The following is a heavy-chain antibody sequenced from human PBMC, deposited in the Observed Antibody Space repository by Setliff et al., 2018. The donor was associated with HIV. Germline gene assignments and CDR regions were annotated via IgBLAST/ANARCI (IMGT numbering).Heavy chain of an antibody. CDR3: ARGMDYYNTSGYYQYYFDY. V-gene: IGHV1-2*04. CDR1: GYTFTGYY. CDR2: INPKSDGT. D-gene: IGHD3-22*01. Sequence: ASVKVSCKASGYTFTGYYVHWVRQAPGQGLEWMGWINPKSDGTNYAQKFQGWITMTRDTSISTAYMELSRLRSDDTAVYYCARGMDYYNTSGYYQYYFDYWGQGTLVTVSS. J-gene: IGHJ4*02.